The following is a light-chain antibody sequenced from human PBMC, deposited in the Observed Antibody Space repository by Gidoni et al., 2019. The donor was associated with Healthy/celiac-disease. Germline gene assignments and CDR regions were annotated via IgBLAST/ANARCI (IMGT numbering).Light chain of an antibody. CDR2: GAS. CDR3: QHTRT. CDR1: QSISSRY. V-gene: IGKV3-20*01. J-gene: IGKJ2*02. Sequence: ELVLTQSPGPLSLSSGERATLSCRASQSISSRYLAWYQQKPGQAPRLLIYGASSRATGIPDRFSGSGSGTDFTITISRLEPEDFAVYYCQHTRTFGQGTKLEIK.